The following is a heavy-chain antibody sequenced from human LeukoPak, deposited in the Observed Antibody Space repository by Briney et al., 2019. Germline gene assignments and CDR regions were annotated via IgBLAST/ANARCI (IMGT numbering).Heavy chain of an antibody. CDR1: GGSISSSSYY. J-gene: IGHJ5*02. V-gene: IGHV4-39*07. D-gene: IGHD4/OR15-4a*01. CDR2: IYYSGST. CDR3: AREARTIFSLGDWFDP. Sequence: SETLSLTCTVSGGSISSSSYYWGWIRQPPGKGLEWIGSIYYSGSTYYNPSLKSLVTISVDTSKNQFSLKLSSVTAADTAVYYCAREARTIFSLGDWFDPWGQGTLVTVSS.